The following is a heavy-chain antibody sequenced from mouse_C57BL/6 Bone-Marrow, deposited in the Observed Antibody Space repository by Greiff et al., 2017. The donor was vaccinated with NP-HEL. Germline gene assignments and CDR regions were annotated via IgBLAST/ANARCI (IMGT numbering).Heavy chain of an antibody. CDR1: GFNIKDDY. Sequence: VQLQQSGAELVRPGASVKLSCTASGFNIKDDYMHWVKQRPEQGLEWIGWIYPENGDTEYASKFQGKATITADTSSNTAYLQLSSLTSEDTAVYSCLYYGVDYWGQGTTLTVSP. CDR3: LYYGVDY. V-gene: IGHV14-4*01. D-gene: IGHD2-13*01. J-gene: IGHJ2*01. CDR2: IYPENGDT.